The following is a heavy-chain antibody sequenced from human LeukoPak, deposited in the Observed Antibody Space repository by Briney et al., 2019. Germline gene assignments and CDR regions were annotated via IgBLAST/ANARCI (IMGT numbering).Heavy chain of an antibody. CDR1: GFTFDNAW. Sequence: PGGSLRLSCAASGFTFDNAWMSWVRQAPGKGLEWVSGINWNGGSTGYADSVKGRFTISRDNAKNSLYLQMNSLRAEDTALYYCARESIGDYVRRGYFDYWGQGTLVTVSS. CDR2: INWNGGST. J-gene: IGHJ4*02. CDR3: ARESIGDYVRRGYFDY. V-gene: IGHV3-20*04. D-gene: IGHD4-17*01.